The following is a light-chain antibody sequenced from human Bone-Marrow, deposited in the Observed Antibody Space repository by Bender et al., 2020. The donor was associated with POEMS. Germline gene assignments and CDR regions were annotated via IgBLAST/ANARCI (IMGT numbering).Light chain of an antibody. CDR3: CSYAGHTYV. CDR2: EVR. Sequence: QSALTQPASVSGSPGQSITISCIGTSGDVGAYKYVSWYQHHPGKAPKLIIYEVRNRPSGISDRFSGSKSGNTASLTISGLQVEDEADYYCCSYAGHTYVFGTGTKVTVL. V-gene: IGLV2-14*01. CDR1: SGDVGAYKY. J-gene: IGLJ1*01.